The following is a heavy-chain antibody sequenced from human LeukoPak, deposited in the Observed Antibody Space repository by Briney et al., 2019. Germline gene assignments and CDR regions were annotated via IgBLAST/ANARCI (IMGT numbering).Heavy chain of an antibody. CDR2: IGTAGDT. Sequence: GGSLRLSCVASGFTFSSYWMHWVRQDPRKGLVWVSAIGTAGDTYYPGSVKGRFTISRENAKNSLYLQMNSLRAGDTAVYYCARGSPGYSSSWYQDYWGQGTLVTVSS. J-gene: IGHJ4*02. CDR3: ARGSPGYSSSWYQDY. D-gene: IGHD6-13*01. V-gene: IGHV3-13*01. CDR1: GFTFSSYW.